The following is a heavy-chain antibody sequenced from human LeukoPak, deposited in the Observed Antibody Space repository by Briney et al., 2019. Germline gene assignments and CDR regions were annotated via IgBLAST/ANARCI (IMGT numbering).Heavy chain of an antibody. CDR2: IIPIFGTA. V-gene: IGHV1-69*13. CDR3: ARDSMYSSSRRGYWFDP. Sequence: GASVKVSCKASGYTFTSYDINWVRQAPGQGLEWMGGIIPIFGTANYAQKFQGRVTITADESTSTAYMELSSLRSEDTAVYYCARDSMYSSSRRGYWFDPWGQGTLVTVSS. D-gene: IGHD6-6*01. J-gene: IGHJ5*02. CDR1: GYTFTSYD.